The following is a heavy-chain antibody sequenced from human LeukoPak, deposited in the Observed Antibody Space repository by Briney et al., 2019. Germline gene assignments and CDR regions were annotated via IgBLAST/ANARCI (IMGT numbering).Heavy chain of an antibody. CDR3: AKPYCSSTSCYESDAFDI. CDR2: IRYDGSNK. D-gene: IGHD2-2*01. CDR1: GFTFSSYG. V-gene: IGHV3-30*02. J-gene: IGHJ3*02. Sequence: GGSLRLSCAASGFTFSSYGMHWVRQAPGKGLEGVAFIRYDGSNKYYADSVKGRFTISRDNSKNTLYLQMNSLRAEDTAVYYCAKPYCSSTSCYESDAFDIWGQGTMVTVSS.